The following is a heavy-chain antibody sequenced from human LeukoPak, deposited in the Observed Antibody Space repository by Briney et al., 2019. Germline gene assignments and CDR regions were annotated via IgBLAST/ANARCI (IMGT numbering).Heavy chain of an antibody. CDR3: ARVSAGVIGMKDVFDI. CDR1: GFTFSRYS. J-gene: IGHJ3*02. V-gene: IGHV3-21*01. CDR2: ISGSSSYI. D-gene: IGHD3-16*02. Sequence: GGSLRLSCAASGFTFSRYSMNWVRQAPGKGLEWVSSISGSSSYIYYADSVKGRFTISRHNAKNSLYLQMNSLRAEDTAVYYCARVSAGVIGMKDVFDIWGQGTMVTVSS.